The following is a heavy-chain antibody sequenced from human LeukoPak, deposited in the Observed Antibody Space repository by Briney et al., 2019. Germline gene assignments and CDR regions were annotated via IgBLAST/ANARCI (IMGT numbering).Heavy chain of an antibody. CDR3: ARDHDFAMNTFAY. D-gene: IGHD2-2*01. CDR2: ISSSSSYI. V-gene: IGHV3-21*01. CDR1: GFTFSSYS. J-gene: IGHJ4*02. Sequence: GGSLRLSCAASGFTFSSYSMNWVRQAPGKGLEWVSSISSSSSYIYYADSVKGRFTISRDNAKNSLYLQMNSLRAEDTAVYYCARDHDFAMNTFAYWGQGALVTVSS.